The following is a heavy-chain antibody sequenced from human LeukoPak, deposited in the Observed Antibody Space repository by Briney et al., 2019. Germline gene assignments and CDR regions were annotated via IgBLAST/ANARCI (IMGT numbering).Heavy chain of an antibody. V-gene: IGHV1-2*02. CDR1: GYTFTGYY. Sequence: ASVKVSCKASGYTFTGYYMHWVRQAPGQGLEWMGWINPNSGGTNYAQKFQGRVTMTRDTSISTAYMELSSLRSEDTAVYYCARVRIRQPYYFDYWGQGTLVTVSS. J-gene: IGHJ4*02. D-gene: IGHD5-18*01. CDR2: INPNSGGT. CDR3: ARVRIRQPYYFDY.